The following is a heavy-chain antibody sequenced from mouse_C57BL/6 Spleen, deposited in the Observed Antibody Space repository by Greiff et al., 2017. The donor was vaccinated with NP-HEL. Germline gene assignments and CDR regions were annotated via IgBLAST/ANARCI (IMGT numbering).Heavy chain of an antibody. Sequence: QVQLQQSGTELVKPGASVKLSCKASGYTFTSYWMHWVKQRPGQGLEWIGNINPSNGGTNSNEKFKSKATLTVDKSSSTAYMQLSSLTSEDAAVYYCARSLYGSSPDYGGQGTSVTVAS. CDR2: INPSNGGT. D-gene: IGHD1-1*01. CDR3: ARSLYGSSPDY. J-gene: IGHJ4*01. V-gene: IGHV1-53*01. CDR1: GYTFTSYW.